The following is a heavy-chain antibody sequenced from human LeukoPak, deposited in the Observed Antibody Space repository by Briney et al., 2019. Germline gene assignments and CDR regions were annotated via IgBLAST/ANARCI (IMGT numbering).Heavy chain of an antibody. CDR1: GFTFSSYA. CDR3: AADVDRGYNTFDY. D-gene: IGHD5-18*01. J-gene: IGHJ4*02. Sequence: GGSLRLSCAASGFTFSSYAMSWVRQAPGKGLEWVSAISGSGGSTYYADSVKGRFTISRDNSKNTLYLQMNSLRAEDTAVYYCAADVDRGYNTFDYWGQGTLVTVSS. V-gene: IGHV3-23*01. CDR2: ISGSGGST.